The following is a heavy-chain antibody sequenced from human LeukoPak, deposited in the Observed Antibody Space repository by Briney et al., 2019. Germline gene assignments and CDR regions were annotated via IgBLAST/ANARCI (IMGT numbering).Heavy chain of an antibody. CDR3: ARQAGPTRAFDI. D-gene: IGHD6-13*01. CDR2: IIPIFGTA. CDR1: GGTFSSYA. V-gene: IGHV1-69*13. Sequence: AASVTVSCKASGGTFSSYAISWVRQAPGQGLEWMGGIIPIFGTANYAQKFQGRVTITADESTSTAYMELSSLRSEDTAVYYCARQAGPTRAFDIWGQGTMVTVSS. J-gene: IGHJ3*02.